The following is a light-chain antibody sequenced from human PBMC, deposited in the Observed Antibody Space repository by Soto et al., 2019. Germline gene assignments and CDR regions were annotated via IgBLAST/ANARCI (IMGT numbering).Light chain of an antibody. Sequence: SYELTQPLSVSVALGQTARITCGGNNIGSKNVHWYQQKPGQAPVLVIYRDSNRPSGIPERFSGSNSGNTATLTISRAQAGDEADYYCQVWDSSTLFGGGTKVTVL. CDR3: QVWDSSTL. J-gene: IGLJ2*01. V-gene: IGLV3-9*01. CDR1: NIGSKN. CDR2: RDS.